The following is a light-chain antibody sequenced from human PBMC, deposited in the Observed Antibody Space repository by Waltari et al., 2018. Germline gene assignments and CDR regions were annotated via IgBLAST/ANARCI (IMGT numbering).Light chain of an antibody. Sequence: QSALTQPASVSGSPGQSITISCTGSSTDLGPYNLVSWYQQHPGKAPKLMIYEGTERPSGVSNRFSGSKSGNTASLTISGLQAEDEADYYCCSYAGSTTFLYVFGTGTKVTVL. CDR1: STDLGPYNL. V-gene: IGLV2-23*01. CDR3: CSYAGSTTFLYV. J-gene: IGLJ1*01. CDR2: EGT.